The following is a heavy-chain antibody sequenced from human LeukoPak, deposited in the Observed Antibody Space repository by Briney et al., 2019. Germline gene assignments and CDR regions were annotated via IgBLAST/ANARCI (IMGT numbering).Heavy chain of an antibody. J-gene: IGHJ4*02. CDR1: GFTVSSNY. Sequence: GGSLRLSCAASGFTVSSNYMNWVRQSPGKGLEWVSTVYGVGRTYYAGSVKGRFTISQDVSKNTIYLQMNTLRADDTAVYYCTTLTGYSHFDSWGQGTLVTVSS. D-gene: IGHD3-9*01. CDR3: TTLTGYSHFDS. V-gene: IGHV3-66*04. CDR2: VYGVGRT.